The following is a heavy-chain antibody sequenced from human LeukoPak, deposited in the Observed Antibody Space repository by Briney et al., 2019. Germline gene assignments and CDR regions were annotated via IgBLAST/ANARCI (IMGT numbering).Heavy chain of an antibody. CDR2: IYSGGST. CDR3: TTSPHDHGPRADY. J-gene: IGHJ4*02. D-gene: IGHD1-14*01. CDR1: GLTAVGNY. Sequence: GGSLKLSVPAPGLTAVGNYWTWFGQPPGRGRNWFSVIYSGGSTYYADSVKGRFTISRDNSKNTLYLQMNSLRAEDTAVYYCTTSPHDHGPRADYWGQGTLVTASS. V-gene: IGHV3-66*02.